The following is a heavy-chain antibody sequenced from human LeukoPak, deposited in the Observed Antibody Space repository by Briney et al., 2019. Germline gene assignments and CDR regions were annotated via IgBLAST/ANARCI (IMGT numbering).Heavy chain of an antibody. CDR1: GFTFSSYG. D-gene: IGHD3-22*01. CDR2: ISYDGSNK. J-gene: IGHJ4*02. Sequence: GGSLRLSCAASGFTFSSYGMHWVSQAPGKGLEWVAVISYDGSNKYYADSVKGRFTISRDNSKNTLYLQMNSLRAEDTAVYYCAKLTVGDSSGYYPYYFDYWGQGTLVTVSS. CDR3: AKLTVGDSSGYYPYYFDY. V-gene: IGHV3-30*18.